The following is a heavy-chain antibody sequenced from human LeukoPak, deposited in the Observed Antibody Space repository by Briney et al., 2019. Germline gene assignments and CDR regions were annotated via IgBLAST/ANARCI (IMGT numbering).Heavy chain of an antibody. CDR2: IRYDGNSK. V-gene: IGHV3-30*02. Sequence: PGGSLRLSCAASQITFSSNGMHWVRQAPGKGLEWVAFIRYDGNSKYYADSVKHRFTIFRDNSKNTLNLQMNSLRVEDTAVYYCVNSGWAFYHMDVWGKGTTVTVSS. J-gene: IGHJ6*03. CDR1: QITFSSNG. D-gene: IGHD6-19*01. CDR3: VNSGWAFYHMDV.